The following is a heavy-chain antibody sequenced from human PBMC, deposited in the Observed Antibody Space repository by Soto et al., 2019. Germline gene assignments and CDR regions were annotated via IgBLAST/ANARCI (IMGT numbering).Heavy chain of an antibody. J-gene: IGHJ6*02. Sequence: QVQLVESGGGVVQPGRSLRLSCAASGFTFSSYGMHWVRQAPGKGLEWVAVIWYDGSNKYYADSVKGRFTISRDNSKNTLYLQMNSLRAEDTAVYYCARGGLRAAIHLPDYYYYGMDVWGQGTTVTVSS. CDR3: ARGGLRAAIHLPDYYYYGMDV. D-gene: IGHD5-12*01. CDR1: GFTFSSYG. CDR2: IWYDGSNK. V-gene: IGHV3-33*01.